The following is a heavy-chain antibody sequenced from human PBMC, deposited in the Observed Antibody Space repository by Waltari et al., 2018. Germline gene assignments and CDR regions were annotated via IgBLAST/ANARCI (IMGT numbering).Heavy chain of an antibody. Sequence: QVQLVQSGAEVKKPGASVKVSCKASGYTFTSYAMHWVRQAPGQRLEWMGWINAGNGNTKDSQKLQGRVTMTTDTSTSTAYMELRSLRSDDTAVYYCARGVGATTDFDYWGQGTLVTVSS. V-gene: IGHV1-3*01. CDR1: GYTFTSYA. D-gene: IGHD1-26*01. J-gene: IGHJ4*02. CDR2: INAGNGNT. CDR3: ARGVGATTDFDY.